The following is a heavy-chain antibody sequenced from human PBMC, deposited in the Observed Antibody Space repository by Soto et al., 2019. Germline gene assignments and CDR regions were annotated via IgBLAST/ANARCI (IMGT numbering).Heavy chain of an antibody. CDR1: GFTFSRHG. Sequence: EVQLLESGGGLVQPGGSLRLSCAASGFTFSRHGMSWVRQAPGKGLEWVSALTSSGGTTYYADSVKGRFTISRDNSKNTLYLQMNSLIVEDTAVYYCAKVMGGWMTQFYFDYWGQGALVTVSS. CDR2: LTSSGGTT. D-gene: IGHD3-16*01. V-gene: IGHV3-23*01. J-gene: IGHJ4*02. CDR3: AKVMGGWMTQFYFDY.